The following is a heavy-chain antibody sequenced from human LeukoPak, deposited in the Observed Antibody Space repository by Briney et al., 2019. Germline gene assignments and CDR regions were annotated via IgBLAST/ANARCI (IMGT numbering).Heavy chain of an antibody. D-gene: IGHD3-22*01. V-gene: IGHV3-30*02. CDR2: IRYDGSNK. CDR1: GFTFSSYG. J-gene: IGHJ4*02. CDR3: APTSGYYYRYFDY. Sequence: GGSLRLSCAASGFTFSSYGMHWVRQAPGKGLEWVAFIRYDGSNKYYADSVKGRFTISRDNSKNTLYLQMNSLRAEDTAVYYCAPTSGYYYRYFDYWGQGTLVTVSS.